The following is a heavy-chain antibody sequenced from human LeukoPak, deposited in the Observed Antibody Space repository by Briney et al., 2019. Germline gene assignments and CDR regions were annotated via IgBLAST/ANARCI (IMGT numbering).Heavy chain of an antibody. Sequence: GGSLRLSCAASGFAFTRFPLTWVRQAPGKGLEWVSTIIEKFNTYDADSVKGRFTISRDDSKKTLYLQMNSLRAEDTAVYYCARVIEAASGYRYYYHGMDVWGQGTTVTVSS. J-gene: IGHJ6*02. CDR1: GFAFTRFP. CDR3: ARVIEAASGYRYYYHGMDV. D-gene: IGHD6-13*01. CDR2: IIEKFNT. V-gene: IGHV3-23*01.